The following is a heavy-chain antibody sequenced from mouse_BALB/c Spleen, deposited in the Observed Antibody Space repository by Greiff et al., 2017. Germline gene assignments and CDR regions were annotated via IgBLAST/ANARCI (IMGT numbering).Heavy chain of an antibody. Sequence: EVKLVESGGDLVKPGGSLKLSCAASGFTFSSYGMSWVRQTPDKRLEWVATISSGGSYTYYPDSVKGRFTISRDNAKNTLYLQMSSLKSEDTAMYYCARHDYELLFDYWGQGTTLTVSS. V-gene: IGHV5-6*01. J-gene: IGHJ2*01. CDR2: ISSGGSYT. D-gene: IGHD2-4*01. CDR3: ARHDYELLFDY. CDR1: GFTFSSYG.